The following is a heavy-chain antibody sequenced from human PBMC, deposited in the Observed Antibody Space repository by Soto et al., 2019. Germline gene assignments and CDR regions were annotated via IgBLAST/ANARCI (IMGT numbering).Heavy chain of an antibody. D-gene: IGHD2-21*01. CDR2: ISYDGSNK. CDR3: AKDIPARY. V-gene: IGHV3-30*18. Sequence: PGGSLRLSCAASGFTFSSYGMHWVRQAPGKGLEWVAVISYDGSNKYYADSVKGRFTISRDNSKNTLYLQMNSLRAEDTAVYYCAKDIPARYWGQGTLVTVSS. CDR1: GFTFSSYG. J-gene: IGHJ4*02.